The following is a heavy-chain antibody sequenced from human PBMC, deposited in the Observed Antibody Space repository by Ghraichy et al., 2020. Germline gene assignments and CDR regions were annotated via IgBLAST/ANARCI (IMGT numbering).Heavy chain of an antibody. Sequence: GGSLRLSCAASGFTFSSYSMNWVRQAPGKGLEWVSSISSSSSYIYYADSVKGRFTISRDNAKNSLYLQMNSLRAEDTAVYYCARGITYYYDSSGYYPPVAWGQGTLVTVSS. CDR3: ARGITYYYDSSGYYPPVA. V-gene: IGHV3-21*01. D-gene: IGHD3-22*01. CDR1: GFTFSSYS. CDR2: ISSSSSYI. J-gene: IGHJ5*02.